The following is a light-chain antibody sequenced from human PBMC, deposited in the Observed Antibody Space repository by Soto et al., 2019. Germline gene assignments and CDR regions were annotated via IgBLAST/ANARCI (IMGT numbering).Light chain of an antibody. V-gene: IGKV1-5*03. Sequence: DIQMTQSPSTLSASVGDRVTITCRASQSISSWLAWYQQKPGKAPKLLIYKASSLESGVPSRFSGSGSGTEFTLTINSLQPEDFATYYCQQYNSYSPLTFGGGTKVDIK. CDR3: QQYNSYSPLT. CDR1: QSISSW. J-gene: IGKJ4*01. CDR2: KAS.